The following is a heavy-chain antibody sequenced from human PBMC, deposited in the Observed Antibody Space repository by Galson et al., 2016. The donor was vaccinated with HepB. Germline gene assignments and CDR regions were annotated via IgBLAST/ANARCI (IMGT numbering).Heavy chain of an antibody. CDR2: ITGSGSVL. V-gene: IGHV3-11*01. CDR3: ARGHYEV. J-gene: IGHJ4*02. D-gene: IGHD3-3*01. CDR1: GFTFGDSY. Sequence: SLRPSCAASGFTFGDSYMSWIRQAPGKGLEWVSCITGSGSVLFYADSVKGRFTISRDNARNSLYLHLSSLRAEDTAVYYCARGHYEVWGQGTLVTVSS.